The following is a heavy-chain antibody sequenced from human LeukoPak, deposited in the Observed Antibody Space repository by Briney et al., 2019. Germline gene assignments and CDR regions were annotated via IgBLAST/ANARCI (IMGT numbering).Heavy chain of an antibody. D-gene: IGHD6-19*01. CDR1: GFTFSSYS. Sequence: PGGSLRLSCAASGFTFSSYSMNWVRQAPGKGLEWVSSISSSSSHIYYADSVKGRFTISRDNAKNSLYLQMNSLRAEDTAVYYCARDSGIAVAGAYYYYYGMDVWGQGTTVTVSS. CDR2: ISSSSSHI. V-gene: IGHV3-21*01. J-gene: IGHJ6*02. CDR3: ARDSGIAVAGAYYYYYGMDV.